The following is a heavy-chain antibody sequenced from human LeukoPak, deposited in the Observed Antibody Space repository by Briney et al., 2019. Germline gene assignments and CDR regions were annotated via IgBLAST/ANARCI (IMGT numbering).Heavy chain of an antibody. D-gene: IGHD3-10*01. J-gene: IGHJ6*03. Sequence: SETLSLTCAVYGGSFSGYYWSWIRQPPGKGLEWIGEINHSGSTNYNPSLKSRVTISVDTSKNQFSLKLSSVTAADTAVYYCARRKVRGLLHYYYYMDVWGKGTTVTISS. CDR3: ARRKVRGLLHYYYYMDV. V-gene: IGHV4-34*01. CDR2: INHSGST. CDR1: GGSFSGYY.